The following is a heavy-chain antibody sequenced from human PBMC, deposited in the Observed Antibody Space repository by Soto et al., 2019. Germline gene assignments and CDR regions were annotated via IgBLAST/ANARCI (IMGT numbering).Heavy chain of an antibody. J-gene: IGHJ4*02. Sequence: GASVKVSCKASGGTFSSYGISWVRQAPGQGLEWMGGIIPIFGTANYAQKFQGRVTITADESTSTAYMELSSLRSEDTAVYYCASDGIQLWLLRRFDYWGQGTLVNVSS. V-gene: IGHV1-69*13. CDR2: IIPIFGTA. CDR1: GGTFSSYG. D-gene: IGHD5-18*01. CDR3: ASDGIQLWLLRRFDY.